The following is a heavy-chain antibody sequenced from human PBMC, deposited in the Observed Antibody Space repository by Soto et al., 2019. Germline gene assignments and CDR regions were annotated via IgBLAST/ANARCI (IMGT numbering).Heavy chain of an antibody. CDR2: IIPIFGTA. CDR1: GGTFSSYA. J-gene: IGHJ5*02. CDR3: ARDKLGYCSGGSCLRNWFDP. Sequence: SVKVSCKTSGGTFSSYAISWVRQAPGQGLEWMGGIIPIFGTANYAQKFQGRVTITADESTSTAYMELSSLRSEDTAVYYCARDKLGYCSGGSCLRNWFDPWGQGTLVTVSS. D-gene: IGHD2-15*01. V-gene: IGHV1-69*13.